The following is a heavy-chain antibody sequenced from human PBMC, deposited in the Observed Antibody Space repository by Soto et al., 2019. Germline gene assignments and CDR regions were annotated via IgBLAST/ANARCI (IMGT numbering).Heavy chain of an antibody. CDR1: GFTFSDYY. CDR2: MSSSGRNI. Sequence: GGSLRLSCAASGFTFSDYYMSWIRQAPGKGLEWVAYMSSSGRNIYYADSVKGRFTISRNNAKNSLYLQMNSLRAEDTAVYYCARVIDRNWFDPWGQGTLVTVSS. V-gene: IGHV3-11*01. CDR3: ARVIDRNWFDP. J-gene: IGHJ5*02.